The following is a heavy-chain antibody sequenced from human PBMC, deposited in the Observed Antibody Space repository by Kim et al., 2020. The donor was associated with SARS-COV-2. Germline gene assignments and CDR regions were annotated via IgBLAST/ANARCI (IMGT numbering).Heavy chain of an antibody. CDR3: AREVVSGSPDFYFDC. CDR2: ITSSGSKI. D-gene: IGHD3-10*01. CDR1: GFTFSSYE. J-gene: IGHJ4*02. V-gene: IGHV3-48*03. Sequence: GGSLRLSCAASGFTFSSYEMNWVRQAPGKGLEWVSYITSSGSKIYYADSVKGRFTISRDNAKNSLYLQMNSLRAEDTAVYFCAREVVSGSPDFYFDCWGQGTLVTVSS.